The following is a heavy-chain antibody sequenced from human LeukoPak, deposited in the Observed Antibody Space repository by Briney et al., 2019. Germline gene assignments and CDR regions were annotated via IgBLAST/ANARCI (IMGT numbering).Heavy chain of an antibody. CDR1: GYSFTNYW. J-gene: IGHJ6*03. D-gene: IGHD2-15*01. V-gene: IGHV5-51*01. CDR3: ASQPGSGNYDFYYYMDV. CDR2: IYPGDSDT. Sequence: GESLQISCKGSGYSFTNYWIGWVRQMPGKGLEWMGLIYPGDSDTRYSPSFQGQVTISADKSISTAYLQWSSLKASDTAMYYCASQPGSGNYDFYYYMDVWGKGTTVTVSS.